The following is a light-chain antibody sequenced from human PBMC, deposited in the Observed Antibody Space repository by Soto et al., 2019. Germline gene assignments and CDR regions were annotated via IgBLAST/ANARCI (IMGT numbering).Light chain of an antibody. CDR3: QQSLGIPYT. CDR1: QTISTY. Sequence: DIQMTQSPSALSASVGDRVTITCRASQTISTYLNWYQQKPGKAPKLLIYAASTLQSGVPSRFSGSGSGTDFPLTISSLQHEDFATYYCQQSLGIPYTFGEGTRLEIK. V-gene: IGKV1-39*01. CDR2: AAS. J-gene: IGKJ2*01.